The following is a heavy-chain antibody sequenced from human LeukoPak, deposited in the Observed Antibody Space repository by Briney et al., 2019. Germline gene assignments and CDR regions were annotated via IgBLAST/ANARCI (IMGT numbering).Heavy chain of an antibody. CDR3: ARAPGYYYYDSSGYYSNAFDI. Sequence: PGGSLRLSCAASGFTFSSYAMHWVRQAPGKGLEWVAVISYDGSNKYYADSVKGRFTISRDNSKNTLYLQMNSLRAEDTAVYYCARAPGYYYYDSSGYYSNAFDIWGQGTMVTVSS. J-gene: IGHJ3*02. D-gene: IGHD3-22*01. V-gene: IGHV3-30*04. CDR2: ISYDGSNK. CDR1: GFTFSSYA.